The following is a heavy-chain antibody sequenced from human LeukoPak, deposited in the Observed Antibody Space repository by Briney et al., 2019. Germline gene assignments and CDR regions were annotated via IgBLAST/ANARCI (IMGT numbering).Heavy chain of an antibody. V-gene: IGHV3-23*01. CDR3: AKDHKSSSWYPWFWFDP. D-gene: IGHD6-13*01. CDR2: ISGSGGST. Sequence: QPGGSLRLSCAASGFTFSSYAMSWVRQAPGKGLEWVSAISGSGGSTYYADCVKGRLTISRDNSKNTLYLQMNSLRAEDTAVYYCAKDHKSSSWYPWFWFDPWGQGTLVTVSS. CDR1: GFTFSSYA. J-gene: IGHJ5*02.